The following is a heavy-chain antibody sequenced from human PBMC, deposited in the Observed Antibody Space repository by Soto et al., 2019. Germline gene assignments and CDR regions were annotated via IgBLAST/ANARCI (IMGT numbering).Heavy chain of an antibody. CDR2: MFYSGST. J-gene: IGHJ4*02. Sequence: QLQLQESGPGLVKPSETLSLTCAVSGGSISSNTYYWGWVRQPPGKGLEWIGSMFYSGSTYYNPSFRSRVTLSLDTSKNQFSLRLSPVTAADTAVYFCASHCWGGRCYSDVYFDHWGRGTLVTVSS. D-gene: IGHD2-15*01. V-gene: IGHV4-39*01. CDR3: ASHCWGGRCYSDVYFDH. CDR1: GGSISSNTYY.